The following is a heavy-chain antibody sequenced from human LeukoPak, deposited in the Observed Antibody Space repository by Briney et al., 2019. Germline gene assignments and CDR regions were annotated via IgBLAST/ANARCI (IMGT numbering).Heavy chain of an antibody. D-gene: IGHD6-13*01. J-gene: IGHJ4*02. CDR3: ARDLREQQLEPLFDY. CDR1: GRSISSYY. CDR2: IYYSGST. V-gene: IGHV4-59*13. Sequence: SETLSLTCTVSGRSISSYYWSWIRQPPGKGLEWIGYIYYSGSTNYNPSLKSRVTISVDTSKNQFSLKLSSVTAADTAVYYCARDLREQQLEPLFDYWGQGTLVTVSS.